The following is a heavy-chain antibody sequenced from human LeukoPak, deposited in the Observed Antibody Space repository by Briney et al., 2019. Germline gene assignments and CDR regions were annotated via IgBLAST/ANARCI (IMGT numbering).Heavy chain of an antibody. CDR1: GGSFSGYY. CDR2: INHSGST. V-gene: IGHV4-34*01. Sequence: SETLSLTCAVYGGSFSGYYWSWIRQAPGKGLEWIGEINHSGSTNQNPSLKSRVTISVDTTKNQFSLKLSSVTAADSAVYYCTRGAEQLSSYGMDVWGKGTMVTVSS. J-gene: IGHJ6*04. CDR3: TRGAEQLSSYGMDV. D-gene: IGHD5-18*01.